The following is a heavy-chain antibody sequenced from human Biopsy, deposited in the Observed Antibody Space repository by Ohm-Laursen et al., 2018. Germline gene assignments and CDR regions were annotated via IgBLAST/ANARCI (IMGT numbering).Heavy chain of an antibody. J-gene: IGHJ4*02. D-gene: IGHD1-26*01. CDR2: IYYSGST. CDR1: GGSIGIFF. CDR3: ARVGAGAPSIDYFDY. V-gene: IGHV4-59*01. Sequence: SETLSLTCTVSGGSIGIFFWSWIQQPPGKGLEGIGYIYYSGSTNYNPSPRSRVTISVDRSKNQFSLELSSVTAADTAVYYCARVGAGAPSIDYFDYWGQGALVTVSS.